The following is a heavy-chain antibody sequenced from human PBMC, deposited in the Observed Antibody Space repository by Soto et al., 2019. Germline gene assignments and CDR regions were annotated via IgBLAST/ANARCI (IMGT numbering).Heavy chain of an antibody. Sequence: SETLSLTCTVSGGSISSYYWSWIRQPPGKGLEWIGYIYYSGRTNYNPSLKSRVTISVDTSKIQFSLKLSSVTAADTAVYYCARGYCSSTICYIWDNWFDPWGQGTLVTVS. CDR3: ARGYCSSTICYIWDNWFDP. J-gene: IGHJ5*02. D-gene: IGHD2-2*02. CDR1: GGSISSYY. CDR2: IYYSGRT. V-gene: IGHV4-59*01.